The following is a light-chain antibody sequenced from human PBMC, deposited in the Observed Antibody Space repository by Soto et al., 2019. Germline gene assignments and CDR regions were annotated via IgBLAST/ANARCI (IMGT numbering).Light chain of an antibody. CDR2: DAS. CDR1: QDITNY. V-gene: IGKV1-33*01. J-gene: IGKJ1*01. Sequence: DIQMTQSPSSLSASVGDRVTITCQASQDITNYLNWYQQKPGKAPKLLIYDASNLETGVPSRFSGSGSGTDFTFTISSLQPEDIATYYCQQYGNIPRAFGQGTKVDIK. CDR3: QQYGNIPRA.